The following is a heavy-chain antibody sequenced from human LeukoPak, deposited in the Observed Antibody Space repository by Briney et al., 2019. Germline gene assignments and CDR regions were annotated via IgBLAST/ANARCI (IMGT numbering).Heavy chain of an antibody. CDR3: TTTYIVASTRKFGDY. CDR1: GFIFSNAW. J-gene: IGHJ4*02. V-gene: IGHV3-15*01. CDR2: IKSKTEGGTT. D-gene: IGHD5-12*01. Sequence: PGGSLRLSCAASGFIFSNAWMNWVRQAPGKGLEWAGRIKSKTEGGTTDYAAPVKGRFTISRDDSQNTVDLQISSLTAEDTAMYFCTTTYIVASTRKFGDYWGQGTLVVVSS.